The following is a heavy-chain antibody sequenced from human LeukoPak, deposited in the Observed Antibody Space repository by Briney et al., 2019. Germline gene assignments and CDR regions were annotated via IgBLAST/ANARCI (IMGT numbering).Heavy chain of an antibody. V-gene: IGHV3-30*18. CDR3: SKATPPREGSNPDY. CDR2: ISYDGRNK. CDR1: GFIFSIYG. D-gene: IGHD5-24*01. Sequence: GGSLRLSCAASGFIFSIYGMHWVRQAPGKGLEWVAVISYDGRNKYYADSVKGRFTISRDNSKNTLYLQMNSLRAEDTALYYCSKATPPREGSNPDYWGQGTLVTVSS. J-gene: IGHJ4*02.